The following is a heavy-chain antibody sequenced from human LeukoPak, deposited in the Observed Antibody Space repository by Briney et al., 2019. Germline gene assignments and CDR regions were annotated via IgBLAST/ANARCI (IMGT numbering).Heavy chain of an antibody. CDR1: GFAFSSYA. CDR3: ARDDLVVIRNRFDY. Sequence: PGGSLRLSCAASGFAFSSYAMHWVRQGPGKGLEWVALVSYDGGSKYYADSVKGRITISRDNSKNTLYLQMNSLRAEDTAVYYCARDDLVVIRNRFDYWGQGTLVTVSS. D-gene: IGHD3-22*01. CDR2: VSYDGGSK. V-gene: IGHV3-30-3*01. J-gene: IGHJ4*02.